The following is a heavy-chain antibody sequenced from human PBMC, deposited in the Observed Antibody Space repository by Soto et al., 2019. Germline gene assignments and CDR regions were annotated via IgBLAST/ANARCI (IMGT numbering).Heavy chain of an antibody. Sequence: PSETLSLTCTVSGGSISSGGYYWSWIRQHPGKGLEWIGYIYYSGSTYYNPSLKSRVTISVDTSKNQFSLKLSSVTAADTAVYYCARGKRGFLAENPNWFDAWGQGTLVTVSS. V-gene: IGHV4-31*03. D-gene: IGHD3-3*01. CDR1: GGSISSGGYY. CDR2: IYYSGST. J-gene: IGHJ5*02. CDR3: ARGKRGFLAENPNWFDA.